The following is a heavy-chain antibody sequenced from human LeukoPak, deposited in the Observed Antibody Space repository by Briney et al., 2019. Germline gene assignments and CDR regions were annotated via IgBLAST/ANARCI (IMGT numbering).Heavy chain of an antibody. V-gene: IGHV3-23*01. CDR1: GFTFSSYA. Sequence: GGSLRLSCAASGFTFSSYAMSWVRQAPGKGLEWVSAISGSGGSTYYADSVKGRFTISRDNSKNTLYLQMNSLKTEDTAVYYCTTDSCSGGSCYPFDYWGQGTLVTVSS. J-gene: IGHJ4*02. CDR2: ISGSGGST. D-gene: IGHD2-15*01. CDR3: TTDSCSGGSCYPFDY.